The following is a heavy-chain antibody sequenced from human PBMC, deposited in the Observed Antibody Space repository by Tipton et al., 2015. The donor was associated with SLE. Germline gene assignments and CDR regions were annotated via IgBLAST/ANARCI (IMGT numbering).Heavy chain of an antibody. Sequence: TLSLTCTVSGGSISNSDYFWGWVRQSPEKGLEWIGIIHYSGTTYYNPSLKSRVTISVDTSKNQFSLKVNSLTAADTAVYYCARGGVGGYDYFDYWGPGILVTVSS. CDR2: IHYSGTT. D-gene: IGHD5-12*01. J-gene: IGHJ4*02. CDR1: GGSISNSDYF. V-gene: IGHV4-39*07. CDR3: ARGGVGGYDYFDY.